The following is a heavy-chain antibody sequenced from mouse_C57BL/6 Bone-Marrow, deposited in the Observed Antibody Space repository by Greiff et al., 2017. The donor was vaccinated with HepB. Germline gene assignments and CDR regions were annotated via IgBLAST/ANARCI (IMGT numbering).Heavy chain of an antibody. CDR2: IYPGDGDT. Sequence: VQLQQSGAELVKPGASVKISCKASGYAFSSYWMNWVKQRPGTGLEWIGQIYPGDGDTNYNGKFKGKATLTVDTSSSTAYMELHSLTSEDSAVYFCAREAYTWFAYWGQGTLVTVSA. D-gene: IGHD2-10*01. J-gene: IGHJ3*01. CDR3: AREAYTWFAY. CDR1: GYAFSSYW. V-gene: IGHV1-80*01.